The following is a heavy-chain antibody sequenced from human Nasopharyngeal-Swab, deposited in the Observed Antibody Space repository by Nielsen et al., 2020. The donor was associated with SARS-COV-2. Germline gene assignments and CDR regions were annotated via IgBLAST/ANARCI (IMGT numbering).Heavy chain of an antibody. J-gene: IGHJ5*02. CDR1: GGSISSGGYY. CDR3: ARDKRYGDYGGEGWFDP. D-gene: IGHD4-17*01. CDR2: IYYSGST. V-gene: IGHV4-31*03. Sequence: SETLSLTCTVSGGSISSGGYYWSWIRQHPGKGLEWIGYIYYSGSTYYNPSLKSRVTISVDTPKNQFSLKLSSVTAADTAVYYCARDKRYGDYGGEGWFDPWGQGTLVTVSS.